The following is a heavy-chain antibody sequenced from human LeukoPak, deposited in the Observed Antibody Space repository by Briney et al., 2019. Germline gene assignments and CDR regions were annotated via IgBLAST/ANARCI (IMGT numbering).Heavy chain of an antibody. J-gene: IGHJ4*02. CDR1: GFTVSSNY. CDR2: IFSGGDT. V-gene: IGHV3-53*01. D-gene: IGHD6-13*01. CDR3: ARGHSISWYGGD. Sequence: GGSLRLSCAASGFTVSSNYMSWVRQAPGKGLEWVSVIFSGGDTYYADSVKGRFTISRDNSKNTLYLQMDSLRAEDTAVYYCARGHSISWYGGDWGQGTLVTVSS.